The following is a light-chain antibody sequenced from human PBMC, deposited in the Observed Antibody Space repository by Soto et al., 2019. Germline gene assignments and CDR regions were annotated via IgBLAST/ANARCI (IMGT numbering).Light chain of an antibody. CDR2: EVS. CDR3: CSYAGSSTFYV. V-gene: IGLV2-23*02. Sequence: SVLTQPASVSGSQGQSIIISCTETSSDVGSYNLVSWYQQHPGKAPKLMIYEVSKRPSGVSNRFSGSKSGNTASLTISGLQAEDEADYYCCSYAGSSTFYVFGTGTRSPS. CDR1: SSDVGSYNL. J-gene: IGLJ1*01.